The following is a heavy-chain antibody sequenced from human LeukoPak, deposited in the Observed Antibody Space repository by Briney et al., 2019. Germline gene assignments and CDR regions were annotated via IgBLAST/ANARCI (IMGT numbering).Heavy chain of an antibody. J-gene: IGHJ4*02. D-gene: IGHD2-15*01. CDR3: AKDLTCSGGSCYSPGLFDY. CDR2: IRYDGSNK. CDR1: GFTFSSYG. Sequence: PGGSLRLSCAASGFTFSSYGMHWVRQAPGKGLEWVAFIRYDGSNKYYADSVKGRFTISRDNSKNTLYLQMNSLRAEDTAVYYCAKDLTCSGGSCYSPGLFDYWGQGTLVTVSS. V-gene: IGHV3-30*02.